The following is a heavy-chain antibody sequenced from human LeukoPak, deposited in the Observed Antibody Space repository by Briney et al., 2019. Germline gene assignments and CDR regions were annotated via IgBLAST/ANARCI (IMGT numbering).Heavy chain of an antibody. CDR1: GFTFSSYA. J-gene: IGHJ6*03. CDR3: ANQQRGYYYYMDV. CDR2: ISGSGGST. V-gene: IGHV3-23*01. Sequence: PGGSLRLSCAASGFTFSSYAMSWVRQAPGKGLEWVSAISGSGGSTYYADSVKGRFTISRDNSKNTLYLQMNSLRAEDTAVYYCANQQRGYYYYMDVWGKGTTVTVSS. D-gene: IGHD3-10*01.